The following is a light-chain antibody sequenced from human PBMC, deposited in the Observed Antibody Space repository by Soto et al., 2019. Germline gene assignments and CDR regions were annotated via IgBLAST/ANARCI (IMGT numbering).Light chain of an antibody. Sequence: ARLMTQSPSSLSASPGDRVTITCRARQGISSYLAWYQQKPGKAPKLLIYAASTLQSGVPSRFSGSGSGTDFTLTISCLQSEDFATYYGQQYYSYPRTFGQGTKVDI. J-gene: IGKJ1*01. CDR3: QQYYSYPRT. CDR1: QGISSY. V-gene: IGKV1-8*01. CDR2: AAS.